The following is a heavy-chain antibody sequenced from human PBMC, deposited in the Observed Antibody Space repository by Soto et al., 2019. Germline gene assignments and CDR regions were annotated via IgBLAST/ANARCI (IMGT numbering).Heavy chain of an antibody. J-gene: IGHJ6*02. CDR3: ARRGSSRHMYHCGMDV. CDR2: IFYSGST. CDR1: GDSVSSSYYY. Sequence: QVQLQESGPGLVKPSEALSLTCTVSGDSVSSSYYYWGWIRQPPGKGLEWIGSIFYSGSTDYTPSLKSRVTISVDTSRNQFSLKLSSVTAADTAVYYCARRGSSRHMYHCGMDVWGPGTTVTVSS. V-gene: IGHV4-39*01. D-gene: IGHD6-13*01.